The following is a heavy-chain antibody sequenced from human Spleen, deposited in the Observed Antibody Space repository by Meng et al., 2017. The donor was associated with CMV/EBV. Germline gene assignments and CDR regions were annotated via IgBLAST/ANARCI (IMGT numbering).Heavy chain of an antibody. Sequence: SVKVSCKASGYTFTSYGISWVRQAPGQGLEWMGGIIPILGIANYAQKFQGRVTITADKSTSTAYMELSSLRSEDTAVYYCARDELGWNRGSYLAHPQGGYYYYYGMDVWGQGTTVTVSS. CDR1: GYTFTSYG. CDR3: ARDELGWNRGSYLAHPQGGYYYYYGMDV. V-gene: IGHV1-69*10. CDR2: IIPILGIA. J-gene: IGHJ6*02. D-gene: IGHD1-26*01.